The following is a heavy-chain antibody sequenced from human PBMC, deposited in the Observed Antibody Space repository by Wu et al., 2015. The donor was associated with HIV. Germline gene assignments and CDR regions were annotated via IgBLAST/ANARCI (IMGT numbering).Heavy chain of an antibody. CDR3: ATLRGYGSGNIRSYYGMDV. CDR2: MNPSSGDA. V-gene: IGHV1-8*01. J-gene: IGHJ6*02. CDR1: GNTFSNSD. D-gene: IGHD3-10*01. Sequence: QVQMVQSGAEVKDPGASVRVSCTASGNTFSNSDISWVRQASRQGLEWMGWMNPSSGDAGFAQKFQGRITFTTNAPTKTVYMELNSLRSEDTAVYYCATLRGYGSGNIRSYYGMDVWGQGTTVTVSS.